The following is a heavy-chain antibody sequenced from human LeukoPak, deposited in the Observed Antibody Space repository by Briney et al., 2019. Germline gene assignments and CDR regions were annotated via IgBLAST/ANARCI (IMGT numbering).Heavy chain of an antibody. CDR2: ISSSSCYT. V-gene: IGHV3-11*03. CDR1: GFTFSDYY. CDR3: ARSYCYGSGSWRFDP. Sequence: GGSLRLSCAASGFTFSDYYMSWIRQAPGKGLEWVSYISSSSCYTNYADSVKGRFTISRDNAKNSLYLQMNSLRAEDTAVYYCARSYCYGSGSWRFDPWGQGTLVTVSS. D-gene: IGHD3-10*01. J-gene: IGHJ5*02.